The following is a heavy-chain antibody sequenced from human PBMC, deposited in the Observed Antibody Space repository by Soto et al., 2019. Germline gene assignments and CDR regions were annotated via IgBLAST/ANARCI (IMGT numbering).Heavy chain of an antibody. J-gene: IGHJ6*02. D-gene: IGHD2-15*01. CDR3: ARDQVVVVVAPTVRYGMDV. CDR1: GFTFSSYW. V-gene: IGHV3-7*01. Sequence: EVQLVESGGGLVQPGGSLRLSCAASGFTFSSYWMSWVRQAPGKGLEWVANIKQDGSEKYYVDSVKGRFTISRDNAKNSLYLQMNRLRAEDTAVYYCARDQVVVVVAPTVRYGMDVWGQGTTVTVSS. CDR2: IKQDGSEK.